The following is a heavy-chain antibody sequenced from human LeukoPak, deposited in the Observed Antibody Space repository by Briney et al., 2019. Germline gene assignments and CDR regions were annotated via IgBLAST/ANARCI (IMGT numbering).Heavy chain of an antibody. CDR3: ARDFSSKNWFDT. V-gene: IGHV4-34*01. J-gene: IGHJ5*02. Sequence: PSETLSLTCAVYGGSFSGYYWSWIRQPPGKGLEWIGEINHSGSTNYNPSLKSRVTISVDTSKNQVSLKLSSVTAADTAIYYCARDFSSKNWFDTWGQGTLVTVSS. D-gene: IGHD2/OR15-2a*01. CDR1: GGSFSGYY. CDR2: INHSGST.